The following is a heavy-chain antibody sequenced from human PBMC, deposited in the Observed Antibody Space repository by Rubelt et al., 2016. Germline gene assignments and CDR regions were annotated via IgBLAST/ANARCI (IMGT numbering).Heavy chain of an antibody. Sequence: QVQLQESGPGLVKPSETLSLTCTVSGGSISSYYWSWIRQPPGKGLEWIGYIYYSGSTNYNPSPKSRVTISVDTSKNQFSLKLSSVTAADTAVYYCARTSYGDYNWFDPWGQGTLVTVSS. V-gene: IGHV4-59*01. CDR2: IYYSGST. CDR3: ARTSYGDYNWFDP. D-gene: IGHD4-17*01. J-gene: IGHJ5*02. CDR1: GGSISSYY.